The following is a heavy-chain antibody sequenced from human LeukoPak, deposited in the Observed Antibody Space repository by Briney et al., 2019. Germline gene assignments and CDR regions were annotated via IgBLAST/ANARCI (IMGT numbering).Heavy chain of an antibody. CDR1: GGSISSYY. CDR2: IYYSGST. D-gene: IGHD4-17*01. CDR3: ARDNYGDYGTLDY. Sequence: PSETLSLTCTVSGGSISSYYWSWIRQPPGKGLEWIGYIYYSGSTNYDPSLKSRVTISVDRSTNQFSLKLNSVTAADTAVYYCARDNYGDYGTLDYWGQGTLVTVST. V-gene: IGHV4-59*12. J-gene: IGHJ4*02.